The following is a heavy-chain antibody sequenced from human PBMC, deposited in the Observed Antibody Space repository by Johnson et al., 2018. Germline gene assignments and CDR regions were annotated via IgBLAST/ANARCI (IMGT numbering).Heavy chain of an antibody. Sequence: VQLVQSGGGLVQPGRSLRLSCTASGFTFGDYAMSWFRQAPGKGLEWVGFIRSKAYGWTTEYAASVKGRFTISRDDSKSIAHLQMKSLKTEDTAVYYCTTWRSSSPYYYYYYMDGWGKGTTVTVSS. CDR2: IRSKAYGWTT. D-gene: IGHD6-6*01. CDR1: GFTFGDYA. J-gene: IGHJ6*03. V-gene: IGHV3-49*03. CDR3: TTWRSSSPYYYYYYMDG.